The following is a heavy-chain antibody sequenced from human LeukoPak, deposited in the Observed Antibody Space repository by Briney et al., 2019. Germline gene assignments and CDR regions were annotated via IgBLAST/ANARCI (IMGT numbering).Heavy chain of an antibody. CDR2: ISAYNGNT. CDR1: GYTFTSYG. J-gene: IGHJ4*02. Sequence: ASVKVSCKASGYTFTSYGISWVRQAPGQGLEWMGWISAYNGNTNYAQKLQGRVTMTTDTSTSTAYMELRGLRSDDTAVYYCVRDPFRYGSGSYGYYWGQGTLVTVSS. D-gene: IGHD3-10*01. V-gene: IGHV1-18*01. CDR3: VRDPFRYGSGSYGYY.